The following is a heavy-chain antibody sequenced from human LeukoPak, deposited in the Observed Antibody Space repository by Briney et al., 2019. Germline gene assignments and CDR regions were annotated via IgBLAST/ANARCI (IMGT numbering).Heavy chain of an antibody. CDR3: ARGSHMFGATPDTAFSY. CDR1: GYTFTSYG. J-gene: IGHJ4*02. V-gene: IGHV1-18*01. CDR2: IGAYNGNT. D-gene: IGHD3-10*02. Sequence: GASVKVSCKASGYTFTSYGISWVRQAPGQGLEWMGWIGAYNGNTNYAQKLQGRVTMTTDTSTSTAYMELRSLRSDDTAVYYCARGSHMFGATPDTAFSYWGQGTLVTVSS.